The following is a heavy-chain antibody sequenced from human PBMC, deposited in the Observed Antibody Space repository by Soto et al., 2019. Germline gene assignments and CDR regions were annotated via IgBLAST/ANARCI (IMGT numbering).Heavy chain of an antibody. Sequence: QVHLVQSGAEVKKPGASVKVSCKASGYNFTNYDVNWVRQAPGQGLEWMGWINSYRGNSDYSQKFEARVSLTTDTATTTAYMELRSLRSDDTAVYYCARKPLAVGGLSYYGMDVWGQGTTVTVSS. CDR2: INSYRGNS. V-gene: IGHV1-18*04. CDR1: GYNFTNYD. J-gene: IGHJ6*02. D-gene: IGHD6-19*01. CDR3: ARKPLAVGGLSYYGMDV.